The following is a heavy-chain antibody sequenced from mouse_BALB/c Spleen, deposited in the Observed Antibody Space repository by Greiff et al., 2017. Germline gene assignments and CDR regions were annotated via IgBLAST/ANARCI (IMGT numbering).Heavy chain of an antibody. Sequence: EVKLMESGGGLVQPGGSLKLSCAASGFDFSRYWMSWVRQAPGKGLEWIGEINPDSSTINYTPSLKDKFIISRDNAKNTLYLQMSKVRSEDTALYYCARPTARATWFAYWGQGTLVTVSA. CDR2: INPDSSTI. D-gene: IGHD3-2*01. V-gene: IGHV4-1*02. CDR3: ARPTARATWFAY. CDR1: GFDFSRYW. J-gene: IGHJ3*01.